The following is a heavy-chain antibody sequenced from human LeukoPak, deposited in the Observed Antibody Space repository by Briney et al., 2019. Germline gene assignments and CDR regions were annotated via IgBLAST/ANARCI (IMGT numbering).Heavy chain of an antibody. V-gene: IGHV4-30-4*01. Sequence: SSETLSLTCTVSGGSISSGDYYWSWIRQPPGKGLEWIGYIYHSGSTHFNPSLKSRVTISVDTSKNQFSLKLSSVTAADTAVYFCARGPDSSGYYYFDYWGQGTLVTVSS. J-gene: IGHJ4*02. D-gene: IGHD3-22*01. CDR3: ARGPDSSGYYYFDY. CDR1: GGSISSGDYY. CDR2: IYHSGST.